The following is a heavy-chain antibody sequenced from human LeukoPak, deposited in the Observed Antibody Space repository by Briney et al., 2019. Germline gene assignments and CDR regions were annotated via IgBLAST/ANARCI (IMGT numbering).Heavy chain of an antibody. V-gene: IGHV3-23*01. CDR2: ISCSGGST. D-gene: IGHD6-19*01. CDR3: AKGSIAVAGGGSYFDY. Sequence: GGSLRLSCAASGFTFSSYAMSWVRQAPGKGLEWVAAISCSGGSTYYAESGKGRFTISRDNTKKTLYPQMNSLRAEDTAVYYCAKGSIAVAGGGSYFDYWGQGTLVTVSS. J-gene: IGHJ4*02. CDR1: GFTFSSYA.